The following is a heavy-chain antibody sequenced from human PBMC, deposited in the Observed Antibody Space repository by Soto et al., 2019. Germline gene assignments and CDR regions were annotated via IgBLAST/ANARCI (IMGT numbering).Heavy chain of an antibody. CDR1: GYTLTELS. CDR3: ATASYYYGSGRIFYYYYYMDV. Sequence: ASVKVSCKVSGYTLTELSMHWVRQAPGKGLEWMGGFDPEDGETIYAQKIQGRTTMTEGTSTDTAYMELSSLRSEDTAVYYCATASYYYGSGRIFYYYYYMDVWGKGTTVTVSS. CDR2: FDPEDGET. J-gene: IGHJ6*03. D-gene: IGHD3-10*01. V-gene: IGHV1-24*01.